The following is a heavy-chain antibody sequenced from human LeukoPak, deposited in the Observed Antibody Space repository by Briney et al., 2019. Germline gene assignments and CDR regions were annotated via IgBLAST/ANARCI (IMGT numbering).Heavy chain of an antibody. CDR2: IYTSGST. J-gene: IGHJ4*02. D-gene: IGHD1-26*01. V-gene: IGHV4-61*02. CDR1: GGSISSGSYY. CDR3: AREEWKLLEGGFDY. Sequence: SETLSLTCTVSGGSISSGSYYWSWIRQPAGKGLEWIGRIYTSGSTNYNPSLKSRVTISVDTSKNQFSLKLSSVTAADTAVYYCAREEWKLLEGGFDYWGQGTLVTVSS.